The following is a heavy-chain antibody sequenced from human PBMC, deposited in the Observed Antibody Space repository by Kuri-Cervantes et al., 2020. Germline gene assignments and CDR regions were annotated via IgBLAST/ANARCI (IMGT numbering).Heavy chain of an antibody. J-gene: IGHJ4*02. CDR1: GGSLSGYS. D-gene: IGHD3-22*01. V-gene: IGHV4-34*01. Sequence: SETLSLTCAVYGGSLSGYSWGWIRQPPGKGLEWIGEINHSGSTNYNPSLKSRVTISVDTSKNQFSLKLSSVTAADTAVYYCARGLSDSSGYYYDRGRLSRSRYYFDYWGQGTLVTVSS. CDR2: INHSGST. CDR3: ARGLSDSSGYYYDRGRLSRSRYYFDY.